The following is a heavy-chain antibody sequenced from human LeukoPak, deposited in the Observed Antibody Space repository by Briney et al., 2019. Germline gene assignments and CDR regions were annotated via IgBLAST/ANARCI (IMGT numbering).Heavy chain of an antibody. CDR3: ASQYRSSPFDY. V-gene: IGHV4-38-2*01. D-gene: IGHD5-18*01. Sequence: SETLSLTCAVSGYSISSGYYWGWIRQPPGKGLEWIGSIYHSGSTYYNPSLKSRVTISVDTSKNQFSLKLSSVTAADTAVYYCASQYRSSPFDYWGQGTLVTVSS. CDR1: GYSISSGYY. CDR2: IYHSGST. J-gene: IGHJ4*02.